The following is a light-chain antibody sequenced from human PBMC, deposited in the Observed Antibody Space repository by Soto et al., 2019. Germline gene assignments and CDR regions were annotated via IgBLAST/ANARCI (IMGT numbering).Light chain of an antibody. J-gene: IGLJ1*01. CDR2: EVT. CDR3: QSYDSSLYYV. V-gene: IGLV2-14*01. CDR1: SSDVGAYNF. Sequence: QSVLTQPASVSGSPGQSITISCTGTSSDVGAYNFVSWYQHHPGRAPKLIIYEVTIRPSGVSNRFSGSKSGNTASLTISGLQAEDEADYYCQSYDSSLYYVFGTGTKLTVL.